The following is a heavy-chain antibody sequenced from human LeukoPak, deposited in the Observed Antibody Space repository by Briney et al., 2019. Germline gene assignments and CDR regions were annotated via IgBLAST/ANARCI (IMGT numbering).Heavy chain of an antibody. CDR3: ARAYRLTSPRGFDP. Sequence: SETLSLTCTGSGGFISGYYWNWIRQSPGKGLEWIGYIYYTGDTDYNPSLRSRVTMSVDRSNNRFSLQLASVTTADSAFYYCARAYRLTSPRGFDPWGPGILVTVSS. V-gene: IGHV4-59*01. J-gene: IGHJ5*02. D-gene: IGHD3-16*02. CDR2: IYYTGDT. CDR1: GGFISGYY.